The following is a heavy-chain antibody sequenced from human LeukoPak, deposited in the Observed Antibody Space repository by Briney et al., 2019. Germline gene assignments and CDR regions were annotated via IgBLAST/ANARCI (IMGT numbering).Heavy chain of an antibody. J-gene: IGHJ3*02. V-gene: IGHV1-18*01. CDR2: ISAYNGNT. CDR3: AVYRMLAYCGGDCPDDAFDI. D-gene: IGHD2-21*02. CDR1: GYTFTSYG. Sequence: GASVKVSCKASGYTFTSYGTSWVRQAPGQGLEWMGWISAYNGNTNYAQKLQGRVTMTEDTSTDTAYMELSSLRSEDTAVYYCAVYRMLAYCGGDCPDDAFDIWGQGTMVTVSS.